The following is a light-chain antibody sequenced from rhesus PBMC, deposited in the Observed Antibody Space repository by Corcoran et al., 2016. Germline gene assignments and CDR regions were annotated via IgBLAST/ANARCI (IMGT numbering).Light chain of an antibody. CDR2: GAY. J-gene: IGKJ1*01. V-gene: IGKV3-42*01. Sequence: EIVMTQSPATLSLSPGERATLSCRASQSVSSSLAWYQQKPGQAPKLLNYGAYSRATGIPDRFSGRGSGTDLAITISSLEPEDVGVYYCHQDYSWPPTFGQGTKVEIK. CDR3: HQDYSWPPT. CDR1: QSVSSS.